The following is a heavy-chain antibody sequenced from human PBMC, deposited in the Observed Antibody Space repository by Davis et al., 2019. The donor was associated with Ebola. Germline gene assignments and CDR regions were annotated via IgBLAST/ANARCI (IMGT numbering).Heavy chain of an antibody. CDR2: IDPSDSYT. CDR1: GYSFTSYW. V-gene: IGHV5-10-1*04. J-gene: IGHJ4*02. D-gene: IGHD7-27*01. CDR3: ARPLAGVDDY. Sequence: GESLKISCKGSGYSFTSYWISWVRQMPGKGLEWMGRIDPSDSYTNYSPSFQGQVTISADKSISTAYLQWSSLKASDTAMYYCARPLAGVDDYWGQGTLVTVSS.